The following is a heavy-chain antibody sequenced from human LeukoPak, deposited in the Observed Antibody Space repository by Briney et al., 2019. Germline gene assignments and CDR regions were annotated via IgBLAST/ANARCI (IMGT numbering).Heavy chain of an antibody. CDR3: AKTGRGTTTFHYFDY. CDR2: ISGSGGST. Sequence: GGSLRLSCVASGFTFSSYAMSWVRLAPGKGLEWVSVISGSGGSTYHADSVKGRFTISRDNSKNTLFLQMNSLRAEDTAVYYCAKTGRGTTTFHYFDYWGQGTLVTVSS. J-gene: IGHJ4*02. D-gene: IGHD1-26*01. V-gene: IGHV3-23*01. CDR1: GFTFSSYA.